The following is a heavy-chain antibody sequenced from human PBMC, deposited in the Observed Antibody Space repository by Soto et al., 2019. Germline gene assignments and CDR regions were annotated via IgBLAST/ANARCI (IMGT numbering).Heavy chain of an antibody. CDR2: VFCKGGST. V-gene: IGHV3-9*01. CDR3: AREMSLSGGAYFDY. CDR1: GFTCEEHA. J-gene: IGHJ4*02. Sequence: EVQLVESGGGLVQPGRSLRLSCAASGFTCEEHAMHWVRQVPGEGLEWVSGVFCKGGSTGYADSVKGRFTISRDNAKNSLYLQMNSLRIEDTAVYYCAREMSLSGGAYFDYWGQGTLISVSS. D-gene: IGHD3-16*01.